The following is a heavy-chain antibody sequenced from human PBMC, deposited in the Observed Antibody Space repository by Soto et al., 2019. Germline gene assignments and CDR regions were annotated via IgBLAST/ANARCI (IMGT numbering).Heavy chain of an antibody. CDR1: GYSFARYW. D-gene: IGHD3-10*01. Sequence: PRESLTSSCTGSGYSFARYWIGWVRQMPGKGLEWMGIIYPGDSDTRYSPSFQGQVTISADKSISTAYLQWSSLKASDTAMYYCARLYGSGSYYYYYYGMDVWGQGTTVTVSS. V-gene: IGHV5-51*01. CDR3: ARLYGSGSYYYYYYGMDV. J-gene: IGHJ6*02. CDR2: IYPGDSDT.